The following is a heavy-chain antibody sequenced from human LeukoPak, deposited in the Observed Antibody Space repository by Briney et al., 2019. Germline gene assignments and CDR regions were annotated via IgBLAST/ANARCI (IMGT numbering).Heavy chain of an antibody. Sequence: PSETLSLTCAVYGGSFSGYYWSWIRQPPGKGLEWIGEINHSGSTNYNPSLKSRVTISVDTSKNQFSQKLSSVTAADTAVYYCARGASPYYYDSSGYSYWGQGTLVTVSS. J-gene: IGHJ4*02. V-gene: IGHV4-34*01. CDR1: GGSFSGYY. CDR3: ARGASPYYYDSSGYSY. CDR2: INHSGST. D-gene: IGHD3-22*01.